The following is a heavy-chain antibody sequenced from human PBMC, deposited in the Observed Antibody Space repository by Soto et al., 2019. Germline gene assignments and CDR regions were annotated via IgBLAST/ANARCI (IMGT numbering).Heavy chain of an antibody. D-gene: IGHD2-21*02. J-gene: IGHJ5*01. CDR3: AASDSGGISWFDS. Sequence: QVRLVESGGGVVQPGGSLTLSCAASGFTFSNYAMHWIRQAPGKGLEWVALITSDGSSKVYADSAKGRLTITSDNSLKTQYLKLDSLRPEDRVLYYCAASDSGGISWFDSWGQGTLVIVSS. V-gene: IGHV3-30-3*01. CDR2: ITSDGSSK. CDR1: GFTFSNYA.